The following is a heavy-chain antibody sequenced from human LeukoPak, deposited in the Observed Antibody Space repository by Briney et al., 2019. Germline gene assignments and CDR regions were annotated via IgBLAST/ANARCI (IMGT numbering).Heavy chain of an antibody. V-gene: IGHV3-30*04. Sequence: GGSLRLSCAASGFIFRSHAMYWVRQAPGKGLEWVAAISYDETATYYADSVKGRFTISRDNSKDTLNLQMNSLRTQDTALYYCARIREWELLGAFDLWGQGTMVIVSS. D-gene: IGHD1-26*01. CDR2: ISYDETAT. J-gene: IGHJ3*01. CDR1: GFIFRSHA. CDR3: ARIREWELLGAFDL.